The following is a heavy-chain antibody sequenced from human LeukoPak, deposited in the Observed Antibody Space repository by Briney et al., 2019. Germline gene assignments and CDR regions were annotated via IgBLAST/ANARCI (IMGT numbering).Heavy chain of an antibody. CDR1: GFTFSNYA. Sequence: PGGSLRLSCAASGFTFSNYAMPWVRQAPGRGLEWVSSISGTAVGAFYADSLKGRFTISRDNSKNPLYLQMNSLRAEDTAVYYCAKFAGGGYCDITTCYGWFDPGGQGPLVTVSS. V-gene: IGHV3-23*01. D-gene: IGHD2-2*03. CDR2: ISGTAVGA. J-gene: IGHJ5*02. CDR3: AKFAGGGYCDITTCYGWFDP.